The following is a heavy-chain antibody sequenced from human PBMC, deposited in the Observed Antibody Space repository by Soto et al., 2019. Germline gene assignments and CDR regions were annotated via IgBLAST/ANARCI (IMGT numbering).Heavy chain of an antibody. V-gene: IGHV4-39*01. CDR1: GGSISSSSYY. Sequence: SETLSLTCTVSGGSISSSSYYWGWIRQPPGKGLEWIGSIYYSGSTYYNPSLKSRVTISVDTSKNQFSLKLSSVTAADTAVYYCANRAGGNDWYFDLWGRGTLVTVSS. CDR2: IYYSGST. D-gene: IGHD1-1*01. J-gene: IGHJ2*01. CDR3: ANRAGGNDWYFDL.